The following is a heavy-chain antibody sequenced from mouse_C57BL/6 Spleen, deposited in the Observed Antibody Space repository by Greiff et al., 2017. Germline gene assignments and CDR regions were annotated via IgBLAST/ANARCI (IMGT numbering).Heavy chain of an antibody. CDR1: GFSLSTFGMG. Sequence: QVTLKVCGPGILQPSQTLSLTCSFSGFSLSTFGMGVGWIRQPSGKGLEWLAHIWWDDDKYYNPALKRRLTISKDTSKNQVFLKIANVDTADTATYYCARIENYYGSSYDWYFDVWGTGTTVTVSS. CDR3: ARIENYYGSSYDWYFDV. CDR2: IWWDDDK. V-gene: IGHV8-8*01. D-gene: IGHD1-1*01. J-gene: IGHJ1*03.